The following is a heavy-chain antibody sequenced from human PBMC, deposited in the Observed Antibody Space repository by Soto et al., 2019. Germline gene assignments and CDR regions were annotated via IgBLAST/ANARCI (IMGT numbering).Heavy chain of an antibody. CDR2: IKSKTDGGTT. Sequence: GGSLRLSCAASGFTFSNAWMSWVRQAPGKGLEWVGRIKSKTDGGTTDYAAPVKGRFTISIDDSKNTLYLQMNSLKTEDTAVYYCTTDRCSSTSCPNFYYYYYYMDVWGKGTTVTVSS. D-gene: IGHD2-2*01. CDR1: GFTFSNAW. J-gene: IGHJ6*03. V-gene: IGHV3-15*01. CDR3: TTDRCSSTSCPNFYYYYYYMDV.